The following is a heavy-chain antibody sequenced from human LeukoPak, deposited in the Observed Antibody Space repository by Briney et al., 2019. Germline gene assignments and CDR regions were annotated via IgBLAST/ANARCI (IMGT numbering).Heavy chain of an antibody. CDR1: GYTFPSYY. J-gene: IGHJ6*02. Sequence: GASVKVSCKASGYTFPSYYMHWVRQAPGQGLEWMGLINPTGGSTTYAQKFQGRVTMTRDTSTSTVYMELSSLRSEDMAVYYCARENPLYGMDVWGQGTTVTVSS. CDR3: ARENPLYGMDV. V-gene: IGHV1-46*01. CDR2: INPTGGST.